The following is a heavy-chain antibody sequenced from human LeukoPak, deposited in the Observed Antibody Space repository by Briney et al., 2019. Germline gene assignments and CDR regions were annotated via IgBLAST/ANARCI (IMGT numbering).Heavy chain of an antibody. J-gene: IGHJ6*03. CDR1: GGSFSGYY. Sequence: PSETLSLTCAVYGGSFSGYYWSWIRQPPGKGLEWIGEINHSGSTNYNPSLKSRVTISVDTSKNQFSLKLSSVTAADTAVYYCARVTEKNYYYYMDVWGKGTTVTISS. CDR3: ARVTEKNYYYYMDV. CDR2: INHSGST. V-gene: IGHV4-34*01.